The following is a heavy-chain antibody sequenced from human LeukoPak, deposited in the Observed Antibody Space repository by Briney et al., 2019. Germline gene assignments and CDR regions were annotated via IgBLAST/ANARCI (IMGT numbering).Heavy chain of an antibody. CDR2: INAGNGNT. J-gene: IGHJ4*02. V-gene: IGHV1-3*01. D-gene: IGHD2/OR15-2a*01. CDR1: GHTFTSYA. Sequence: ASVKVSCKASGHTFTSYAMHWVRQAPGQRLEWMGWINAGNGNTKYSQKLQDRVTITRDTSASTAYMELSSLRSEDTAVYYCAREKSRIIDYWGQGTLVTVSS. CDR3: AREKSRIIDY.